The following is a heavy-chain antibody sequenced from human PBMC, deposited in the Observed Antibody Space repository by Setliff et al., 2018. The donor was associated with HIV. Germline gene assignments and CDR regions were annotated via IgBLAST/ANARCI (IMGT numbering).Heavy chain of an antibody. D-gene: IGHD3-10*01. CDR1: GFTFGSQW. J-gene: IGHJ4*02. V-gene: IGHV3-74*01. CDR3: ARHDVVRGAIDN. Sequence: SLRLSCAASGFTFGSQWMHWVRQAPGKGLVWVSRISPDGSVINYAGSVKGRFPISRDNAKNTLYLQMNSLRAEDTAVYYCARHDVVRGAIDNWGQGTLVTVSS. CDR2: ISPDGSVI.